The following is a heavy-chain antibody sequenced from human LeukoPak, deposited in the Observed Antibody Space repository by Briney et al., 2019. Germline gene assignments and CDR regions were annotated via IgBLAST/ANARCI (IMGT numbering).Heavy chain of an antibody. CDR3: ARHAAFADYQSHLTHFDY. D-gene: IGHD4/OR15-4a*01. V-gene: IGHV4-59*08. Sequence: SETLSLTCTVSGDSFRSYYWSWIRQPPGKGLEWIRYIYYSGSTNYNPSLKSRVTISVDTSKNQFSLRLSSVTAADTALYYCARHAAFADYQSHLTHFDYWGQGTLVTVSS. J-gene: IGHJ4*02. CDR1: GDSFRSYY. CDR2: IYYSGST.